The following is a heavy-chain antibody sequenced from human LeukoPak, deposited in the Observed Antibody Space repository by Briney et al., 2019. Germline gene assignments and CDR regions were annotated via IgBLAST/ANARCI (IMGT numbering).Heavy chain of an antibody. V-gene: IGHV4-59*08. CDR2: IYYSGST. CDR1: GGSISSYY. CDR3: ARVYCSSTSCGDAFDI. D-gene: IGHD2-2*01. Sequence: SETLSLTCTVSGGSISSYYWSWTRQPPGKGLEWIGYIYYSGSTNYNPSLKSRVTISVDTSKNQFSLKLSSVTAADTAVYYCARVYCSSTSCGDAFDIWGQGTMVTVSS. J-gene: IGHJ3*02.